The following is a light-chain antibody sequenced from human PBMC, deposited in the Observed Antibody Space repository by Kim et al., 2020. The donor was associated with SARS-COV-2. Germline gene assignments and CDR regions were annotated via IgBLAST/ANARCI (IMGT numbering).Light chain of an antibody. CDR2: TAS. Sequence: ASVGDRVTITCQASQGIASYLAWYQQKPGKAPKLLIYTASTLQTGVPSRFSGSGSGTDFTLTITSLQPEDFATYYCQQLNTYPITFGQGTRLEIK. V-gene: IGKV1-9*01. J-gene: IGKJ5*01. CDR3: QQLNTYPIT. CDR1: QGIASY.